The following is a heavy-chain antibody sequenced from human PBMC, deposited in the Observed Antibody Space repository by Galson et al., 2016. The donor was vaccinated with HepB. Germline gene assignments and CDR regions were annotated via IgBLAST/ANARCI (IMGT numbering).Heavy chain of an antibody. CDR1: GGSISSGSYC. Sequence: TLSLTCTVSGGSISSGSYCWSWIRQPAGKGPEWIGRIKTSGSTNYNPSLRSRVTISVDTSKNQFSLKVSSVSAADTAVYYFAQERSIVALASGLYYSYMDVWGKGTMVTVSS. J-gene: IGHJ6*03. V-gene: IGHV4-61*02. CDR2: IKTSGST. CDR3: AQERSIVALASGLYYSYMDV. D-gene: IGHD2-15*01.